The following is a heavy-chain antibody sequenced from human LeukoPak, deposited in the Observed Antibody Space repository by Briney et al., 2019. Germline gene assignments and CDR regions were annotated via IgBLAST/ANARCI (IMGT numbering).Heavy chain of an antibody. J-gene: IGHJ2*01. D-gene: IGHD7-27*01. V-gene: IGHV3-33*01. Sequence: GGSLRLSCAASGFTFKNYGMHWVRRAPGKGLEWVGVIWYDGSNTQFGDSVKGRFTITRDNSKNTLSLQMNGLRAEDTAVYYCARDRNWGKSVWYFDLWGRGALVTVSS. CDR2: IWYDGSNT. CDR1: GFTFKNYG. CDR3: ARDRNWGKSVWYFDL.